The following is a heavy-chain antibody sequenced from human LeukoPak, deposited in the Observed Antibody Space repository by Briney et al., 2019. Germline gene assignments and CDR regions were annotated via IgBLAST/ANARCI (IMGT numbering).Heavy chain of an antibody. CDR2: IKQDGSEK. D-gene: IGHD3-10*01. J-gene: IGHJ4*02. Sequence: GGSLRLSCTPSGFTFSSHAMSWVRQAPGKGLEWVANIKQDGSEKYYVDSVKGRFTISRDNAKNSLYLQMNSLRAEDTAVYYCARDLRVRGVIGYWGQGTLVTVSS. CDR3: ARDLRVRGVIGY. V-gene: IGHV3-7*01. CDR1: GFTFSSHA.